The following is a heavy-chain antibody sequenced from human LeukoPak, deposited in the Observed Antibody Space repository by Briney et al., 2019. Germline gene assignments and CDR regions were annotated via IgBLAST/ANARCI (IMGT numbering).Heavy chain of an antibody. CDR3: ARGFSYTLYCFDY. J-gene: IGHJ4*02. Sequence: PGGSLRLSCAASGFTFSSYDMHWVRQAPGKGQEWVAVISHDGSNKYHADSVKGRFTISRDNSKNTLYLEMNSLRVEDTAVYYCARGFSYTLYCFDYWGQGTLVTVSS. D-gene: IGHD2-2*02. V-gene: IGHV3-30-3*01. CDR1: GFTFSSYD. CDR2: ISHDGSNK.